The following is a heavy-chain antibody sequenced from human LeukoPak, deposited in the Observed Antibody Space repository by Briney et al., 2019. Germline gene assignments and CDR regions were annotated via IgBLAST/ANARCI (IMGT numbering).Heavy chain of an antibody. V-gene: IGHV3-7*01. CDR2: IKQDGSEK. J-gene: IGHJ5*02. D-gene: IGHD3-3*01. CDR1: GFTFSSYW. CDR3: ARDWRLDWFDP. Sequence: GGSLRLSCAASGFTFSSYWMSWVRQAPGKGLEWVANIKQDGSEKYYVDSVKGRVTISRDNAKNSLYLQMNSLRAEDTAVYYCARDWRLDWFDPWGQGTLVTVSS.